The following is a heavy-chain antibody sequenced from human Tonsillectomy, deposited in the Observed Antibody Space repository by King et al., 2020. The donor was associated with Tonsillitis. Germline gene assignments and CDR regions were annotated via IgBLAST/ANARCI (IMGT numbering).Heavy chain of an antibody. Sequence: VQLVESGGGLVKPGGSLRLSCAASGFTFSDSYMSWIRQAPGKGLEWVSDISSGGNYTSYADSVKGRFTISRDNAKNSLYLQMNSMRAEDTAVYYCARDRVGATVYYDYMDGWGKGDTVTVPS. CDR3: ARDRVGATVYYDYMDG. CDR1: GFTFSDSY. CDR2: ISSGGNYT. D-gene: IGHD1-26*01. V-gene: IGHV3-11*05. J-gene: IGHJ6*03.